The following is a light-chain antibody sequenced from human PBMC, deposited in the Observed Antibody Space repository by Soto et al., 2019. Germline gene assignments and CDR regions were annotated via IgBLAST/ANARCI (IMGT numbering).Light chain of an antibody. CDR2: LNSDGSH. CDR3: QTWGTGTSYV. V-gene: IGLV4-69*01. J-gene: IGLJ1*01. Sequence: QPVLTQSPSASAPLGASVKLTCTLSSGHSSYAIAWHQQQPEKGPRYLMKLNSDGSHSKGDGIPDRFSGSSSGAERYLTISSLQSEDEADYYCQTWGTGTSYVFGTGTKLTVL. CDR1: SGHSSYA.